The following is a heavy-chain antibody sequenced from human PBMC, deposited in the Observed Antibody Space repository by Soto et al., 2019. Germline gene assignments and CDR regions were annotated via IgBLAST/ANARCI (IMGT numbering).Heavy chain of an antibody. J-gene: IGHJ4*02. CDR1: GFTFSRYA. V-gene: IGHV3-23*01. Sequence: PGGSLRLSCAASGFTFSRYAMSWVRQAPGKGLEWVSAISGSGGSTYYADSVKGRFTIFRDNSKNTLYLQVNSLRAEDTAIYYCAKMNEYSAYDQYYFDDWGQRAPVTVSS. CDR2: ISGSGGST. CDR3: AKMNEYSAYDQYYFDD. D-gene: IGHD5-12*01.